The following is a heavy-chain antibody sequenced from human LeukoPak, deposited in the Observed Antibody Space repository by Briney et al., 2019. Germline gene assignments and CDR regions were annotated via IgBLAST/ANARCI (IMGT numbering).Heavy chain of an antibody. Sequence: SETLSLTCSVSGGSIRSYYWSWIRQPPGKALEWIGYIYYSGSANYNPSLKSRVTISVDTSKNHFSLKLKSVTAADTAFYYCASSAYCGGDCYSGFDYWGQGILVTVSS. J-gene: IGHJ4*02. CDR2: IYYSGSA. D-gene: IGHD2-21*02. CDR1: GGSIRSYY. CDR3: ASSAYCGGDCYSGFDY. V-gene: IGHV4-59*01.